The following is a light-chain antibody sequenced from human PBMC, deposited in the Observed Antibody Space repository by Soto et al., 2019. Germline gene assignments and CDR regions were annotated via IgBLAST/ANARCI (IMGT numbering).Light chain of an antibody. Sequence: DIQMTQSPSTLSASVGDRVTITCRASQSISVWLAWYQQKPGKAPKLLIHKASNLQTGVPSRFSGSGSGTEFTLTISSLQPDDFATYYCQQYNGYSITFGQGTRLEIK. V-gene: IGKV1-5*03. CDR1: QSISVW. J-gene: IGKJ5*01. CDR2: KAS. CDR3: QQYNGYSIT.